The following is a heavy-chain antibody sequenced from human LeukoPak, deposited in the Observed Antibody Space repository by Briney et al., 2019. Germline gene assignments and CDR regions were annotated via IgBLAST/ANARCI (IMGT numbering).Heavy chain of an antibody. Sequence: GGSLRLSCAASGFTFSSYSMNWVRQAPGKGLEWVSYISSSSSTIYYADSVKGRFTISRDNAKNSLYLQMNSLGAEDTAVYYCARDGGGGWFDPWGQGTLVTVSS. CDR2: ISSSSSTI. CDR3: ARDGGGGWFDP. D-gene: IGHD2-15*01. CDR1: GFTFSSYS. V-gene: IGHV3-48*01. J-gene: IGHJ5*02.